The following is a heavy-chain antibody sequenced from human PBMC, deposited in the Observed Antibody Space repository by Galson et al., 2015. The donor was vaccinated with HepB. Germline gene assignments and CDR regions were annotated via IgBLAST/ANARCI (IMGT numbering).Heavy chain of an antibody. V-gene: IGHV3-74*01. D-gene: IGHD2-8*01. Sequence: SLRLSCAGSGFTFSDYWIHWVRQAPGKGLVWVSRVSRDETTTNYADSVKGRFTVSRDNAKNTLYLHMNSVDAEDTAVYYCARGSNDRYGIDYWGQGILVTISS. CDR1: GFTFSDYW. CDR3: ARGSNDRYGIDY. CDR2: VSRDETTT. J-gene: IGHJ4*02.